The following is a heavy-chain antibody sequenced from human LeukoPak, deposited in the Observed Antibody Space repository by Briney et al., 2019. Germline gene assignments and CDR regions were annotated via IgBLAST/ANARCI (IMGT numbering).Heavy chain of an antibody. J-gene: IGHJ6*02. Sequence: GASVKVSCKASGGTFSSYAISWVRQAPGQGLEWMGGFIPIFGTANYAQKFQGRVTITADESTSTAYMELSSLRSEDTAVYYCARPGLQNNYYYGMDVWGQGTTVTVSS. D-gene: IGHD4-11*01. CDR2: FIPIFGTA. CDR3: ARPGLQNNYYYGMDV. V-gene: IGHV1-69*13. CDR1: GGTFSSYA.